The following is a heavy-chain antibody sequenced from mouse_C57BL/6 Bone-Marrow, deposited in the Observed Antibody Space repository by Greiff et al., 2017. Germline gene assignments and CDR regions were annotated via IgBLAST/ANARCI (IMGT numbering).Heavy chain of an antibody. J-gene: IGHJ2*01. CDR3: ASPYDYGSYFDY. D-gene: IGHD2-4*01. CDR2: LHPNCGST. V-gene: IGHV1-64*01. CDR1: GYTFTSYW. Sequence: HVQLQPPWAELVKPGASVQFSCKASGYTFTSYWMPWVKQRPGQGLEWIGLLHPNCGSTNYNEKFQSKATLTVDKSSSTAYMQLSSLTSEDSAVYYCASPYDYGSYFDYWGQGTTLTVSS.